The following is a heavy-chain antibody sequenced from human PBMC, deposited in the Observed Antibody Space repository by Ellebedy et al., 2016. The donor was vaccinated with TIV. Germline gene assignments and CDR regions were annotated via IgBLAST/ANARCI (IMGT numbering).Heavy chain of an antibody. V-gene: IGHV3-23*02. J-gene: IGHJ4*02. D-gene: IGHD3-16*02. CDR3: AKLLIGYYFDY. Sequence: FTFRRDNSKSTLYLQMNSLRVEDTAVYYCAKLLIGYYFDYWGQGTLVTVSS.